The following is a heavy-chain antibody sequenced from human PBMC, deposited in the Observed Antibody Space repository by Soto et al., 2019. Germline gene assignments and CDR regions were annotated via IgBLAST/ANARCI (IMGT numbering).Heavy chain of an antibody. D-gene: IGHD1-26*01. V-gene: IGHV4-31*03. Sequence: TLSLTCSVSGASINSGGYYWSWLRQLPGKGLEWIGYIYFSGSTYYNPSLESRLIISLDTSQNQFSLNLNSVSAADTAIYHCASGNAWEVLLAYWGQGSLVTVSS. CDR2: IYFSGST. CDR1: GASINSGGYY. CDR3: ASGNAWEVLLAY. J-gene: IGHJ4*02.